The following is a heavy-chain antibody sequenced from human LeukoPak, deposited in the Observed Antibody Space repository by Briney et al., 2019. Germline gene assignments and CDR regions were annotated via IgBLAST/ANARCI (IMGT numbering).Heavy chain of an antibody. CDR3: ARSSYSSSSSV. CDR2: INSDGSEG. Sequence: GGCLRLSCAVTAFTFSEFRMSWSRQAPWKGLEWVASINSDGSEGYYADVVKGRFTISRDNAKNSLYLQINSLRAEDTAVYYCARSSYSSSSSVWGQGTMVTVSS. V-gene: IGHV3-7*03. CDR1: AFTFSEFR. J-gene: IGHJ3*01. D-gene: IGHD6-6*01.